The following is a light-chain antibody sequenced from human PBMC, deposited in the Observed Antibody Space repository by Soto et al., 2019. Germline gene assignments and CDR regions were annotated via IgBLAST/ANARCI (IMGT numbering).Light chain of an antibody. Sequence: EIVLTQSPGTLSLSPVERSPLSFRASQSVSSSYLAWYQQKPGQAPRLLIYGASSRATGIPDRFSGSGSGTDFTLTISRLEPEDFAVYYCQQYGSSPPITFGQGTRLEIK. V-gene: IGKV3-20*01. CDR2: GAS. CDR3: QQYGSSPPIT. J-gene: IGKJ5*01. CDR1: QSVSSSY.